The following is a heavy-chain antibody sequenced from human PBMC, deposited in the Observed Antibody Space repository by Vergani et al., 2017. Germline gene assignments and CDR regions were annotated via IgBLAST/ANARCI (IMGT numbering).Heavy chain of an antibody. J-gene: IGHJ2*01. D-gene: IGHD5-18*01. V-gene: IGHV4-38-2*01. CDR1: GYSIGSGFY. Sequence: QVRLEESGPGLVKPSETLSLTCSVSGYSIGSGFYWAWIRQSPGEGLQWLTSIHNRGKTYHNPSLKSRVSVSLDTSKNQFSLKLSSVTAADTAVYYCARLRIQLWYFDLWGRGTLVTVSS. CDR2: IHNRGKT. CDR3: ARLRIQLWYFDL.